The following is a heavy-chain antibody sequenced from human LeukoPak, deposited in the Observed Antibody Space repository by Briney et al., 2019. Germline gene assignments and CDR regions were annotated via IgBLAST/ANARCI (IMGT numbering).Heavy chain of an antibody. CDR3: ALVYCSSIRCFIGAFDI. Sequence: KASETLSLTCTVSGGSISSAGYYWRWIRQYPGKGLEWIGYIYYSGSTEYNPSLRSRVTISPDTSKNQFSLKLTSVTAADTAVYYCALVYCSSIRCFIGAFDIWGQGTMVTVSS. J-gene: IGHJ3*02. D-gene: IGHD2-2*01. CDR1: GGSISSAGYY. V-gene: IGHV4-31*03. CDR2: IYYSGST.